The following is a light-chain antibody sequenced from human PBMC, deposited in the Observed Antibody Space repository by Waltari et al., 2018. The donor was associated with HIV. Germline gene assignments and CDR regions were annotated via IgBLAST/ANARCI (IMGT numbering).Light chain of an antibody. Sequence: QSALTQPRSVSGSPGQSVTISCTGTSSDVGNYNYVSWYQQHPGKAPKFMIYDVSKRPSGVPDRFSGSKSVNTASLTISGLQAEDEADYYCCSYAGSYTLGVFGGGTKVTVL. CDR1: SSDVGNYNY. CDR3: CSYAGSYTLGV. J-gene: IGLJ2*01. CDR2: DVS. V-gene: IGLV2-11*01.